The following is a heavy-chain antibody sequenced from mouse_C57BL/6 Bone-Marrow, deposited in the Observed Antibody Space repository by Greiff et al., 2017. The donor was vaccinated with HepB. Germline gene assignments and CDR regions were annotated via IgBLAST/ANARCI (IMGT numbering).Heavy chain of an antibody. D-gene: IGHD1-1*01. V-gene: IGHV1-81*01. Sequence: VQLQQSGAELARPGASVKLSCKASGYTFTSYGISWVKQSTGQGLEWIGEIYPRSGNTYYNEKFKGKATLTADKSSSTAYMELRSLTSEDSAVYFCARITTVVVHWYFDVWGTGTTVTVSS. CDR1: GYTFTSYG. CDR3: ARITTVVVHWYFDV. J-gene: IGHJ1*03. CDR2: IYPRSGNT.